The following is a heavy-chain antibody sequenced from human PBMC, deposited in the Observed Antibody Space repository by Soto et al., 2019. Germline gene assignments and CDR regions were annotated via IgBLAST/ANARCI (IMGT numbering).Heavy chain of an antibody. J-gene: IGHJ6*02. V-gene: IGHV1-69*01. CDR1: GGTFSSYA. CDR3: ARVLYYYDSSGYSHYYYYYGMDV. CDR2: IIPIFGTA. D-gene: IGHD3-22*01. Sequence: QVQLVQSGAEVQKPGSSVKVSCKASGGTFSSYAISWVRQAPGQGLEWMGGIIPIFGTANYAQKFQGRVTITADESTSTAYMELSSLRSEDTAVYYCARVLYYYDSSGYSHYYYYYGMDVWGQGTTVTVSS.